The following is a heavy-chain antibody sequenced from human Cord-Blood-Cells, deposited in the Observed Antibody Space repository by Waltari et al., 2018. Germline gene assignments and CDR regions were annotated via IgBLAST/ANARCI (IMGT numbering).Heavy chain of an antibody. J-gene: IGHJ3*02. Sequence: QITLKESGPTLVKPTQTLTLTCTFSGFSLSTSGVGVGWTRQPQGKALEWLALIYWDDDKRYSPSLKSRLTITKDTSKNQVVLTMTNMDPVDTATYYCAHRSITIFGVVSDAFDIWGQGTMVTVSS. CDR3: AHRSITIFGVVSDAFDI. CDR2: IYWDDDK. CDR1: GFSLSTSGVG. D-gene: IGHD3-3*01. V-gene: IGHV2-5*02.